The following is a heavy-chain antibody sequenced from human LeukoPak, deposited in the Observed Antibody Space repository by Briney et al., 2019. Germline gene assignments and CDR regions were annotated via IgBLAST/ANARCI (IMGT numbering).Heavy chain of an antibody. J-gene: IGHJ4*02. CDR3: ARETPGAGHFDY. Sequence: SETLSLTCTVYGGSIKYYYWMWIRQPPGKGLEWIGYIYYSGGTHYNPSLKSRVTMLVDTSKNQFSLKLTAVTATDTAVYYCARETPGAGHFDYWGQGSLVTVSS. CDR2: IYYSGGT. D-gene: IGHD7-27*01. V-gene: IGHV4-59*01. CDR1: GGSIKYYY.